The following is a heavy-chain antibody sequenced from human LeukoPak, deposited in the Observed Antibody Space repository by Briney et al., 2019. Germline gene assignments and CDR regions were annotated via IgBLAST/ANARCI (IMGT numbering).Heavy chain of an antibody. CDR1: GGSITDYY. J-gene: IGHJ3*02. CDR2: DYYSGSS. CDR3: ARDLKLDGSSGYYAFDI. V-gene: IGHV4-59*01. Sequence: SETLSLTCTVSGGSITDYYWGRIRQPPGKGLEWIGYDYYSGSSNYNPSLKSRVTISVDTSKNQFSLKMSSVTAADTAVYYCARDLKLDGSSGYYAFDIWGQGTMVTVSS. D-gene: IGHD3-22*01.